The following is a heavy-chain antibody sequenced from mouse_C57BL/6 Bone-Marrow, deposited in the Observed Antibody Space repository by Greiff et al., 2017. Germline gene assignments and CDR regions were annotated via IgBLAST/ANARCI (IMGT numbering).Heavy chain of an antibody. J-gene: IGHJ2*01. D-gene: IGHD2-2*01. V-gene: IGHV1-54*01. CDR1: GYAFTNYL. CDR2: INPGSGGT. Sequence: QVQLQQSGAELVRPGTSVKVSCKASGYAFTNYLIEWVKQRPGQGLEWIGVINPGSGGTNYNEKFKGKATLTADKSSSTAYMQLSSLTSEDSAVYFCARSGGLLWLRRPSFDDWGQGTTLTVSS. CDR3: ARSGGLLWLRRPSFDD.